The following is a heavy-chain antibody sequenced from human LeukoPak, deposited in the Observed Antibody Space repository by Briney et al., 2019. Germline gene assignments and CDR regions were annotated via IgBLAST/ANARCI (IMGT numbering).Heavy chain of an antibody. CDR3: ARVVTMVRGAPAPYYYYGMDV. D-gene: IGHD3-10*01. CDR2: IRYDGSNK. V-gene: IGHV3-30*02. Sequence: GGSLRLSCAASGFTFSSYGMHWVRQAPGKGLEWVAFIRYDGSNKYYADSVKGRFTISRDNAKNTLCLQMNSLRAEDTAVYYCARVVTMVRGAPAPYYYYGMDVWGQGTTVTVSS. CDR1: GFTFSSYG. J-gene: IGHJ6*02.